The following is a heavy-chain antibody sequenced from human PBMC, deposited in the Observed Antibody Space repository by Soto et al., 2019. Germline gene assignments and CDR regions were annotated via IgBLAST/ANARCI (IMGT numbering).Heavy chain of an antibody. D-gene: IGHD4-17*01. CDR3: AKDAVELRWEYYYFYFGMDV. CDR2: ISGSGGST. CDR1: GFTFSSYA. V-gene: IGHV3-23*01. Sequence: EVQLLESGGGLVQPGGSLRLSCAASGFTFSSYAMSWVRQAPGKGLEWVSAISGSGGSTYYADSVKGRFTISRDNSKNTLYLQMNSVRAEDTAVYYCAKDAVELRWEYYYFYFGMDVWGQGTTVTGSS. J-gene: IGHJ6*02.